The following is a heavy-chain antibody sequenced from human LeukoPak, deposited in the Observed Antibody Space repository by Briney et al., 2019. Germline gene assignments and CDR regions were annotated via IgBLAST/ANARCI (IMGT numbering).Heavy chain of an antibody. CDR1: DGSMSNYY. D-gene: IGHD6-19*01. Sequence: SETLSLTCTVSDGSMSNYYWSWIRQPPGKGLEWIGHIYYSGSTTYNPSLKSRVTMSVDTSKNQFSLKLRSATAADTALYYCARIYNGSQWLAPADHWVQGTLVTVSS. V-gene: IGHV4-59*01. CDR3: ARIYNGSQWLAPADH. CDR2: IYYSGST. J-gene: IGHJ4*02.